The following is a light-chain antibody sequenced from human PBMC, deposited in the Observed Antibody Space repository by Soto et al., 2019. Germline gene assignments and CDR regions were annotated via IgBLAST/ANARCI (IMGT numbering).Light chain of an antibody. CDR2: DAS. CDR3: QQYNLYLSYT. V-gene: IGKV1-5*01. CDR1: QCVSRW. Sequence: DIQITQSPSTLSASVGDRVTITCRATQCVSRWLAWYQQKPGRAPKLLIYDASTLESGVPSRFSGGGSGTQFTLTIISLQPEDFATYYCQQYNLYLSYTFGQGTKLQIK. J-gene: IGKJ2*01.